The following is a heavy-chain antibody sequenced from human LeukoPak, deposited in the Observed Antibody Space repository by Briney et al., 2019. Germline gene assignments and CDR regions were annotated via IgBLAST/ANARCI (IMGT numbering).Heavy chain of an antibody. Sequence: GGSLRLSCAASGFTFSTYSMNWVRQAPGKGLEWVSGITWNGGSTDYAASVKGRFTISRDNARNSLYLQMNSLRAEDTAVYYCARDIRHGAFDIWGQGTMVTVSS. CDR1: GFTFSTYS. J-gene: IGHJ3*02. CDR3: ARDIRHGAFDI. CDR2: ITWNGGST. V-gene: IGHV3-20*04.